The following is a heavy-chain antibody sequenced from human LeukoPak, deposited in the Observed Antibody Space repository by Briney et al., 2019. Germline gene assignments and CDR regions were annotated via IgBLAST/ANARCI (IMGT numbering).Heavy chain of an antibody. V-gene: IGHV1-2*02. J-gene: IGHJ4*02. Sequence: ASVKVSCKASGYRFIGYYIHWVRQAPGQGLEWMGWINPTSGGTNYTQKFQGRVTMTRDTSISTAYMELSKLRFDDTAVYYCARGDLGGAYWGQGTLVTVSS. CDR3: ARGDLGGAY. D-gene: IGHD3-16*01. CDR2: INPTSGGT. CDR1: GYRFIGYY.